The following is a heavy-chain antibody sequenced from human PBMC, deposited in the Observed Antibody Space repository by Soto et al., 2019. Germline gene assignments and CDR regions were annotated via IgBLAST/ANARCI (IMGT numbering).Heavy chain of an antibody. V-gene: IGHV3-33*08. D-gene: IGHD1-26*01. CDR1: GFTFSPYG. Sequence: QVQLVESGGGVVQPGRSLRLSCAASGFTFSPYGMHWVRQAPGKGLEWVAVMGNDGITTFYADSVKGRFTISRDNSKNSLFLQMNSLRADDTAIYYCATEFQWELHAFDIWGQGTMVTVSS. CDR2: MGNDGITT. J-gene: IGHJ3*02. CDR3: ATEFQWELHAFDI.